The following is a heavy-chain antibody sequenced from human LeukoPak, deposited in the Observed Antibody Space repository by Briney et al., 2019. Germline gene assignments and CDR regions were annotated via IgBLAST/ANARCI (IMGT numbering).Heavy chain of an antibody. CDR1: GFNVINAW. J-gene: IGHJ4*02. CDR3: LIFPGR. Sequence: PGGSLRLSCAASGFNVINAWMSWVRQAPGQGLEWVGRIKSRADGGTTGYAAPVEGRFSISRDDSENTLYLQMHSLQIDDTALYYCLIFPGRWGQGTLVTVSS. CDR2: IKSRADGGTT. D-gene: IGHD3-3*01. V-gene: IGHV3-15*05.